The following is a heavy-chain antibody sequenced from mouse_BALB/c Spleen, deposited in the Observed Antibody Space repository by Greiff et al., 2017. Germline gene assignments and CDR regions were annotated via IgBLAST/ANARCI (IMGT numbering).Heavy chain of an antibody. D-gene: IGHD1-1*01. CDR2: IYPGNSDT. CDR3: TRGDYYGSSYQFAY. CDR1: GYSFTSYW. V-gene: IGHV1-5*01. Sequence: VQLKQSGTVLARPGASVKMSCKASGYSFTSYWMHWVKQRPGQGLEWIGAIYPGNSDTSYNQKFKGKAKLTAVTSASTAYMELSSLTNEDSAVYYCTRGDYYGSSYQFAYWGQGTLVTVSA. J-gene: IGHJ3*01.